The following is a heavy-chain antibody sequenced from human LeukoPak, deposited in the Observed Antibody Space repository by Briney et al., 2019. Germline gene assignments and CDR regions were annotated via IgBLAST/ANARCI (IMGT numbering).Heavy chain of an antibody. CDR2: ISYDGSNK. CDR1: GFTFSSYA. D-gene: IGHD6-13*01. CDR3: ARDRELYSSSWYPLNYYYYYMDV. Sequence: GGSLRLSCAASGFTFSSYAMHWVRQAPGKGLEWVAVISYDGSNKYYADSVKGRFTISRDNSKNTLYLQMNSLRAEDTAVYYCARDRELYSSSWYPLNYYYYYMDVWGKGTTVTVSS. J-gene: IGHJ6*03. V-gene: IGHV3-30*04.